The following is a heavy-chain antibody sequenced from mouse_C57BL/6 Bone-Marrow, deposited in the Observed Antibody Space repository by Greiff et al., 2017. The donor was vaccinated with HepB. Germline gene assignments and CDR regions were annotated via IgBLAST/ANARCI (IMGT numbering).Heavy chain of an antibody. Sequence: EVQLVESGGGLVQPKASLKLSCAASGFSFNTYAMNWVRQAPGKGLEWVARIRSKSNNYATYYADSVKDRFTISRDDSESMLYLQMNNLKTEDTAMYYCVRDGYYEFAYWGQGTLVTVSA. CDR2: IRSKSNNYAT. CDR3: VRDGYYEFAY. J-gene: IGHJ3*01. D-gene: IGHD2-3*01. V-gene: IGHV10-1*01. CDR1: GFSFNTYA.